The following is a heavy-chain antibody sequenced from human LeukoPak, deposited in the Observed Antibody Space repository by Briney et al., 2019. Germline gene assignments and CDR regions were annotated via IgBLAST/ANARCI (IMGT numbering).Heavy chain of an antibody. Sequence: SETLSLTCTVSGGSISSSSYYWGWILQPPGKGLEWIGSIYYSGSTYYNPSLKSRVTISVDTFKNQFSLKLSSVTAADTAVYYCARVPYYYDSSGYSLGVSFDFWGQGTLVTVSS. CDR2: IYYSGST. D-gene: IGHD3-22*01. CDR3: ARVPYYYDSSGYSLGVSFDF. J-gene: IGHJ4*02. V-gene: IGHV4-39*07. CDR1: GGSISSSSYY.